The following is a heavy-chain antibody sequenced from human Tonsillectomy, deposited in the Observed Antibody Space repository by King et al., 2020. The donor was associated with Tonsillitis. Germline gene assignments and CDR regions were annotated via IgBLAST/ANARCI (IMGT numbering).Heavy chain of an antibody. Sequence: LPLQESGPGLVKPSETLSLTCAVSGGSISISSYYWGWIRQPPGKGLEWIGSIYYSGTTYYNSSLKSRVTISVDTSKNQFSLRLRSVTAADTAVYFCARRDSSGSYWAFDNWGQGTLVTVSS. CDR3: ARRDSSGSYWAFDN. D-gene: IGHD6-19*01. CDR1: GGSISISSYY. V-gene: IGHV4-39*01. J-gene: IGHJ4*02. CDR2: IYYSGTT.